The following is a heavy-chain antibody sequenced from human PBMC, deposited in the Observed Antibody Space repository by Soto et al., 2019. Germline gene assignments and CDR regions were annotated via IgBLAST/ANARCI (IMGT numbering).Heavy chain of an antibody. CDR2: ISAST. D-gene: IGHD6-13*01. Sequence: EMQLLESGGGLVQAGGSLRLSCAASGFTVSSYALNWVRQAPGKGLEWVSGISASTYYADSVKGRFTISRDTSKNTVYLQMNSLRAEDTAIYFCAIRMYSTRWYYLDYWGQGNLVTVSS. J-gene: IGHJ4*02. V-gene: IGHV3-23*01. CDR1: GFTVSSYA. CDR3: AIRMYSTRWYYLDY.